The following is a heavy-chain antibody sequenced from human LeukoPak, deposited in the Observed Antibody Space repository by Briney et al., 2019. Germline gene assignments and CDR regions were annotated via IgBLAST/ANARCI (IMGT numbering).Heavy chain of an antibody. V-gene: IGHV1-69*05. Sequence: SVKVSCKASGSTFSSYAISWVRQAPGQGLEWMGGIIPIFGTANYAQKFQGRVTITTDESTSTAYMELSSLRSEDTAVYYCARGAYYDTRTGRRERDYYYMDVWGKGTTVTVSS. D-gene: IGHD3-22*01. CDR1: GSTFSSYA. CDR3: ARGAYYDTRTGRRERDYYYMDV. J-gene: IGHJ6*03. CDR2: IIPIFGTA.